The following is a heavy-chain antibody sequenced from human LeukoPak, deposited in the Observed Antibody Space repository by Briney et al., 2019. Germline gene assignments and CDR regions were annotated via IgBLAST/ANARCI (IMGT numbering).Heavy chain of an antibody. Sequence: GGSLRLSCAASGFTFSIYSMTWVRQAPGKGLEWVSTISGSGDSTYYADSVKGRFTISRDNSKNTLYLQMNSLRAEDSAVYYCPKAPGSTWAASEYWGQGTLVTVSS. J-gene: IGHJ4*02. D-gene: IGHD6-13*01. CDR2: ISGSGDST. V-gene: IGHV3-23*01. CDR1: GFTFSIYS. CDR3: PKAPGSTWAASEY.